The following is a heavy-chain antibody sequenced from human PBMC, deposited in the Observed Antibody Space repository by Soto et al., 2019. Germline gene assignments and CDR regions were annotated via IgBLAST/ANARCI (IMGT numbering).Heavy chain of an antibody. J-gene: IGHJ4*02. CDR2: ISGSGGST. D-gene: IGHD6-19*01. V-gene: IGHV3-23*01. Sequence: WGSLRLSCAASGFTFSSYAMSWVRQAPGKGLEWVSAISGSGGSTYYADSVKGRFTISRDNSKNTLYLQMNSLRAEDTAVYYCAKTGGWYRVAFDYWGQGTLVTVSS. CDR3: AKTGGWYRVAFDY. CDR1: GFTFSSYA.